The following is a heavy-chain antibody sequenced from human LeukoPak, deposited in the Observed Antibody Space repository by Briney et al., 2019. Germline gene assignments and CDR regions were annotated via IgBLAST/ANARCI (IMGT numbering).Heavy chain of an antibody. D-gene: IGHD2-2*01. V-gene: IGHV1-18*01. Sequence: ASVTVSFKASGYTFTSYGISWVRQAPGQGLEWMGWISAYNGNTNYAQKLQGRVTMTTDTSTSTAYMELRSLRSDDTAVYYCGRIEPFVVPAGYDYWGRGTLVTVSS. CDR3: GRIEPFVVPAGYDY. CDR2: ISAYNGNT. J-gene: IGHJ4*02. CDR1: GYTFTSYG.